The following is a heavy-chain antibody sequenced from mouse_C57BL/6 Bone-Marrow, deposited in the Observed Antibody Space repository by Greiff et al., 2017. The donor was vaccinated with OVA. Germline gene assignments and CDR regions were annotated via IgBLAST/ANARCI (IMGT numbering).Heavy chain of an antibody. CDR1: GYTFTSYW. V-gene: IGHV1-55*01. D-gene: IGHD1-1*01. CDR2: IYPGSGST. Sequence: VQLQQPGAELVKPGASVKMSCKASGYTFTSYWITWVKQRPGQGLEWIGDIYPGSGSTNYNEKFKSKATLTVDTSSSTAYMQLSSLTSEDSAVYYCARSRDYYGSEFAYWGQGTLVTVSA. J-gene: IGHJ3*01. CDR3: ARSRDYYGSEFAY.